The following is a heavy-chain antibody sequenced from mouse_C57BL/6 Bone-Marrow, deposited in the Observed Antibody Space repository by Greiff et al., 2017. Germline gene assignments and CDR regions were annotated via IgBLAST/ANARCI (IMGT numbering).Heavy chain of an antibody. CDR2: IWSDGST. CDR3: ARLRYDYDGLVAY. J-gene: IGHJ3*01. V-gene: IGHV2-6*03. CDR1: GFSLTSYG. Sequence: VQRVESGPGLVAPSQSLSITCTVSGFSLTSYGVHWVRQPPGKGLEWLVVIWSDGSTTYNSALKSRLSISKDNSKSQVFLKMNSLQTDDTAMYYCARLRYDYDGLVAYWGQGTLVTVSA. D-gene: IGHD2-4*01.